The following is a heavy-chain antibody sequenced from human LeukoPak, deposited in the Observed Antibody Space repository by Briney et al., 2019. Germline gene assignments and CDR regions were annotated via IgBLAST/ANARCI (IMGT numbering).Heavy chain of an antibody. D-gene: IGHD2-2*01. Sequence: SVTVSCKASGGTFSSYTISWVRQAPGQGLEWMGRIIPILGIANYAQKFQGRVTITADKSTSTAYMELSSLRSEDTAVYYCARGHHRYCSSTSCPNWFDPWGQGTLVTVSS. CDR3: ARGHHRYCSSTSCPNWFDP. J-gene: IGHJ5*02. CDR1: GGTFSSYT. CDR2: IIPILGIA. V-gene: IGHV1-69*02.